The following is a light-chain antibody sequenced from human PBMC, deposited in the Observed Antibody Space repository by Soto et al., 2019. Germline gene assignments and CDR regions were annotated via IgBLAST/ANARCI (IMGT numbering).Light chain of an antibody. CDR3: SSYTSSSTPVV. CDR2: DVS. CDR1: NTDVGGYNY. V-gene: IGLV2-14*03. J-gene: IGLJ2*01. Sequence: QSALTQPASVSGSPGQSITISCTGTNTDVGGYNYVSWYQQHPGKAPKLMIYDVSNRPSGVSNRFSGSKSGNTASLTISGRQTEDEADYYCSSYTSSSTPVVFGGGTKLTVL.